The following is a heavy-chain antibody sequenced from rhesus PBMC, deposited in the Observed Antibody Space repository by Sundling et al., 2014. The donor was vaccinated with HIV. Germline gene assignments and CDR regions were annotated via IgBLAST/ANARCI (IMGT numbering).Heavy chain of an antibody. V-gene: IGHV3S42*01. CDR2: INSSGGSR. J-gene: IGHJ4*01. D-gene: IGHD6-31*01. CDR3: AKGSAVVDY. Sequence: EVQLVETGGGLVQPGGSLKLSCEASGFTFSPYGMSWVRQVPGKGLDWVSTINSSGGSRYYADAVKGRFTISRDNSENTLSLQMNSLRPEDTAVYYCAKGSAVVDYWGQGVLVTVSS. CDR1: GFTFSPYG.